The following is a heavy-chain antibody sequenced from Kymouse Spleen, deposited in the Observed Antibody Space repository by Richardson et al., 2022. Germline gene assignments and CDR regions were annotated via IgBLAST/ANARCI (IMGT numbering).Heavy chain of an antibody. CDR3: AGIVVVPAAPYWYFDL. Sequence: QVQLQQWGAGLLKPSETLSLTCAVYGGSFSGYYWSWIRQPPGKGLEWIGEINHSGSTNYNPSLKSRVTISVDTSKNQFSLKLSSVTAADTAVYYCAGIVVVPAAPYWYFDLWGRGTLVTVSS. J-gene: IGHJ2*01. CDR1: GGSFSGYY. CDR2: INHSGST. D-gene: IGHD2-2*02. V-gene: IGHV4-34*01.